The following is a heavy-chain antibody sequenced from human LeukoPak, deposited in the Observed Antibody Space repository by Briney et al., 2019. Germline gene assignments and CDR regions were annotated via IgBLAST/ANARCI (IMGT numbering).Heavy chain of an antibody. Sequence: ALVKVSCKASGYTFTSYGISWVRQAPGQGLEWMGWISAYNGNTNYAQKLQGRVTMTTDTSTSTAYMELRSLRSDDTAVYYCARDLYYYYGSGSYLNDYWGQGTLVTVSS. CDR3: ARDLYYYYGSGSYLNDY. D-gene: IGHD3-10*01. V-gene: IGHV1-18*04. CDR1: GYTFTSYG. CDR2: ISAYNGNT. J-gene: IGHJ4*02.